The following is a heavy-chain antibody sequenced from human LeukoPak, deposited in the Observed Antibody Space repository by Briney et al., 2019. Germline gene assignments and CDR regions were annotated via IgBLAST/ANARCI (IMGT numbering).Heavy chain of an antibody. J-gene: IGHJ4*02. Sequence: ASVKVSCKASGYTFTSYDINWVRQATGQGLEWMGWMNPNSGYTGYPQKFQGRVTMTRNTSISTAYMELSSLRSEDTAVFYCARTRRPVTTGNDYWGQGTLVTVSS. CDR1: GYTFTSYD. CDR3: ARTRRPVTTGNDY. V-gene: IGHV1-8*01. CDR2: MNPNSGYT. D-gene: IGHD4-17*01.